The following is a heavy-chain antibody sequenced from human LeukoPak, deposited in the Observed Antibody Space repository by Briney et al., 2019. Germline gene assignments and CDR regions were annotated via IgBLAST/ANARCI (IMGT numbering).Heavy chain of an antibody. CDR2: ISAYNGNT. V-gene: IGHV1-18*01. Sequence: ASVKVSCKASGGTFSTYAISWVRQAPGQGLEWMGWISAYNGNTNYAQKLQGRVTMTTDTSTSTAYMELRSLRSDDTAVYYCARGISSGDSYYYYYYMDVWGKGTTVTISS. CDR3: ARGISSGDSYYYYYYMDV. D-gene: IGHD3-10*01. CDR1: GGTFSTYA. J-gene: IGHJ6*03.